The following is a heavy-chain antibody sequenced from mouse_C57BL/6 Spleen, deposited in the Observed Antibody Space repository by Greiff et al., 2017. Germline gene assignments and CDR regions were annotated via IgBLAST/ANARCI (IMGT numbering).Heavy chain of an antibody. D-gene: IGHD3-2*02. CDR2: IHPNSGST. V-gene: IGHV1-64*01. CDR3: ARSAGPYAMDY. CDR1: GYTFTSYW. J-gene: IGHJ4*01. Sequence: VQLQQPGAELVKPGASVKLSCKASGYTFTSYWMHWVKQRPGQGLEWIGMIHPNSGSTNYNEKFKSKATMTVDKSSSTAYLQLSSLTSEDSAVYYCARSAGPYAMDYWGQGTSVTVSS.